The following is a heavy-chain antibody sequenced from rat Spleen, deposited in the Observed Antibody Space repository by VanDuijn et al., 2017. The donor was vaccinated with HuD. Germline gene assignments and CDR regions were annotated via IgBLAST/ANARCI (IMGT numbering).Heavy chain of an antibody. CDR1: GFTFSSFA. CDR3: ATDLSGDGGFDY. J-gene: IGHJ2*01. Sequence: EVQLVESGGGLVQPGRSLKLSCAASGFTFSSFALAWVRQAPTKGLEWVASISPSGGSPYYRDSVKGRFTISRYNAKSTLYLQMDSLRSEDTATYYCATDLSGDGGFDYWGQGVMVTVSS. D-gene: IGHD1-1*01. V-gene: IGHV5-19*01. CDR2: ISPSGGSP.